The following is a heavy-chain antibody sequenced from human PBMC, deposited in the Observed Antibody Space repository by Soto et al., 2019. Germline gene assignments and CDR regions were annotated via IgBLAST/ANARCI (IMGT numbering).Heavy chain of an antibody. Sequence: EVQLLESGGGLGQRGGSLRLSCAASGFTFSTYAMNWVRQAPGKGLEWVSGLSGGGAFTYYADSVQGRFTISSDNSKYSLYLEMNSLRPEDTALYYCAKDISRGPTKNYDFWSGPDYWGQGTLVTVSS. D-gene: IGHD3-3*01. CDR1: GFTFSTYA. V-gene: IGHV3-43*02. J-gene: IGHJ4*02. CDR3: AKDISRGPTKNYDFWSGPDY. CDR2: LSGGGAFT.